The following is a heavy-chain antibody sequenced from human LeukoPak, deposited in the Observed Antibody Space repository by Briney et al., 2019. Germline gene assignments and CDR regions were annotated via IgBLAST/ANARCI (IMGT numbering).Heavy chain of an antibody. J-gene: IGHJ4*02. CDR2: ISSSSSYI. Sequence: PGGSLRLSCAASGFTFSSYSMNWVRQAPGKGLEWVSSISSSSSYIYYADSVKGRFTISRDNAKNSLYLQMNSLRAEDTAVYYCAKDRDYYDSSDYYNYWGQGTLVTVSS. D-gene: IGHD3-22*01. CDR1: GFTFSSYS. CDR3: AKDRDYYDSSDYYNY. V-gene: IGHV3-21*04.